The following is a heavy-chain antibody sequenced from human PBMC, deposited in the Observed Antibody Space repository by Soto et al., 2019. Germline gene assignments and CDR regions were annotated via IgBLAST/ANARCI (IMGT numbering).Heavy chain of an antibody. J-gene: IGHJ6*02. CDR1: GFTFSSCG. Sequence: GGPLRLSCRASGFTFSSCGVRCVRQATGKGLEWVSDIIDSGGSTYYADSVKGRFTISRDNSKSTLYLQMNSLRAEDTALYYCAKGRSYYYYYGVDVWGQGTTVTVSS. V-gene: IGHV3-23*01. CDR2: IIDSGGST. CDR3: AKGRSYYYYYGVDV.